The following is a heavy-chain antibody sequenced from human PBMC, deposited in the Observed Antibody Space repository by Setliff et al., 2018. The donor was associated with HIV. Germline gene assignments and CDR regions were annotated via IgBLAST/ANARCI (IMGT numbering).Heavy chain of an antibody. CDR2: INHSGDT. J-gene: IGHJ5*02. CDR3: ARFYGDYETDNWFDP. CDR1: GGSFSDYH. Sequence: SETLSLTCAVYGGSFSDYHWSWIRQPPGKGLQWIGEINHSGDTKYHTSLKSRVTISADTSKNQFSLKLNSVTAADTAVYYCARFYGDYETDNWFDPWGHGVLVTVSS. D-gene: IGHD4-17*01. V-gene: IGHV4-34*01.